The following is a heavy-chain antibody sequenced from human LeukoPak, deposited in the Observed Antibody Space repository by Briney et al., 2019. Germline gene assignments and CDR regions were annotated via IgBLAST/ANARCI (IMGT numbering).Heavy chain of an antibody. CDR2: IIPIFGTT. Sequence: EASVKVSCKASGGTFSSYGISWVRQAPGQGLEWMGGIIPIFGTTNYAQKFQGRVTITTDASTSTAYMELSSLRSEDTAVYYCARATRPSVAGTSDFDYWGQGTLVTVSS. CDR1: GGTFSSYG. D-gene: IGHD6-19*01. V-gene: IGHV1-69*05. J-gene: IGHJ4*02. CDR3: ARATRPSVAGTSDFDY.